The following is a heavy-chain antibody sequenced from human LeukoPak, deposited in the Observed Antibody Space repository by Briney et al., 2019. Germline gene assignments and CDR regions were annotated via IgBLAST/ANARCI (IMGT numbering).Heavy chain of an antibody. CDR1: GFTFSSYW. Sequence: AGGSLRLSCAASGFTFSSYWMHWVRQAPGKGLEWVSAISGSGGSTYYADSVKGRFTISRDNSKNTLYLQMNSLRVEDTAVYYCTSGPHRINHYGDLPSDAFDIWGQGTMVTVSS. CDR3: TSGPHRINHYGDLPSDAFDI. V-gene: IGHV3-23*01. CDR2: ISGSGGST. J-gene: IGHJ3*02. D-gene: IGHD4-17*01.